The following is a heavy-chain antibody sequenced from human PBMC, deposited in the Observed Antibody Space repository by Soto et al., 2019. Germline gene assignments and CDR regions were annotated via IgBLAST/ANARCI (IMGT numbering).Heavy chain of an antibody. D-gene: IGHD6-19*01. CDR2: ISSSGSYI. V-gene: IGHV3-21*01. J-gene: IGHJ4*02. Sequence: GGSLRLSCAASGFTFSSYSMNWVRQAPGKVLEWVSSISSSGSYIYYADSVKGRFTISRDNAKNSLYLQMNSLRADDTAVYYCARDNGGQVGGQHFDYWGQGTLVTVSS. CDR3: ARDNGGQVGGQHFDY. CDR1: GFTFSSYS.